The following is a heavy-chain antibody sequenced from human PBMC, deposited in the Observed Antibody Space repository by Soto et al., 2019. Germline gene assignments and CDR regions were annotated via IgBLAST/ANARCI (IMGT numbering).Heavy chain of an antibody. Sequence: QVPLVQSGAEVKKPGASVKVSCKASGYTFTGYYMHWVRQAPGQGLEWMGWINPNSGGTNYAQKFQGRVTMTRDTSISTAYMELSRLRSEDTAVYYCAREGVDDYVWGSYRRRGGFDYWGQGTLVTVSS. D-gene: IGHD3-16*02. CDR3: AREGVDDYVWGSYRRRGGFDY. J-gene: IGHJ4*02. V-gene: IGHV1-2*02. CDR1: GYTFTGYY. CDR2: INPNSGGT.